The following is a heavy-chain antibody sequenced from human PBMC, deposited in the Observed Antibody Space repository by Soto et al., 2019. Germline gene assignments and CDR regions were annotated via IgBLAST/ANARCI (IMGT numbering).Heavy chain of an antibody. J-gene: IGHJ4*02. V-gene: IGHV2-5*02. Sequence: QITLKESGPTLVKPTQTLTLTCTFSGFSLSTNGVGVGWIRQPPGKALEWLALIYWEDDKRYSPSLKSRLTITTDTSKNRVVLTITNMDPVNTATYYCAHSPRITMYDYWGQGTLVTVSS. D-gene: IGHD3-10*02. CDR3: AHSPRITMYDY. CDR2: IYWEDDK. CDR1: GFSLSTNGVG.